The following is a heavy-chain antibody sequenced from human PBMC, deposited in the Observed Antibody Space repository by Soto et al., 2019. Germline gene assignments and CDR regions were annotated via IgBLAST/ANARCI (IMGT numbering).Heavy chain of an antibody. D-gene: IGHD2-15*01. V-gene: IGHV3-23*01. J-gene: IGHJ6*02. CDR2: ISGSGGST. Sequence: PGGSLRLSCAASGFTFSSYAVSWVRQAPGKGLEWVSAISGSGGSTYYADSVKGRFTISRDNSKNTLYLQMNSLRAEDTAVYYCSLAVGGYYYGMDVWGQGTTVTSP. CDR1: GFTFSSYA. CDR3: SLAVGGYYYGMDV.